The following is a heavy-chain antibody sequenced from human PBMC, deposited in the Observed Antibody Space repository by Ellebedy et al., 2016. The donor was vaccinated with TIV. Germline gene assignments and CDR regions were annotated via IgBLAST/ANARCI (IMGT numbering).Heavy chain of an antibody. CDR3: ARTRFTGYDYFEN. V-gene: IGHV3-33*03. J-gene: IGHJ4*02. D-gene: IGHD5-12*01. CDR2: IRYDGSNK. Sequence: LSLTCAASGFTFGSYDMHWVRQAPGKGLEWVALIRYDGSNKYYADSVKGRFTISRDNSKNTLYLQMSSLRAEDTAVYYCARTRFTGYDYFENWGQGTLVTVSS. CDR1: GFTFGSYD.